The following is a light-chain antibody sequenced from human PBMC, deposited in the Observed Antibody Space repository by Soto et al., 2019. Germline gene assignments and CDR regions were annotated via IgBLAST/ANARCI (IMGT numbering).Light chain of an antibody. Sequence: DIQMTQSPSTLSASVGDRVTITCRASQSISSWLAWYQQKPGKAPKLLIYKASSIESGLPSRYSGGGSGTSFSLPVSSLQPHYCAPDFCQPFRPFGPGTKAEIK. V-gene: IGKV1-5*03. CDR2: KAS. J-gene: IGKJ1*01. CDR3: QPFRP. CDR1: QSISSW.